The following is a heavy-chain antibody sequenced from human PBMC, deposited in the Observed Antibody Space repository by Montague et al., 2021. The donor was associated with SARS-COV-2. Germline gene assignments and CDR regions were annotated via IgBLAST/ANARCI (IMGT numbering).Heavy chain of an antibody. CDR3: AKGDTAMAPYNRFDP. CDR2: IGSTGGST. J-gene: IGHJ5*02. D-gene: IGHD5-18*01. CDR1: GFTFSIYA. Sequence: SLSLSCAASGFTFSIYAMTWVRQAPGKGLEWLSAIGSTGGSTYYADSVKGRFTISRDNSKNTLYLQMNSLRAEDTAVYYCAKGDTAMAPYNRFDPWGKGTLVTVSS. V-gene: IGHV3-23*01.